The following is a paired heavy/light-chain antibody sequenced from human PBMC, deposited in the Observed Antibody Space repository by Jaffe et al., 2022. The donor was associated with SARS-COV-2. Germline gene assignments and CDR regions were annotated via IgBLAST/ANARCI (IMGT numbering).Light chain of an antibody. CDR3: CSFTGSYTLL. CDR2: DVS. V-gene: IGLV2-11*01. CDR1: SSDVGGYNF. Sequence: QSALTQPRSVSGSPGQSVTISCTGTSSDVGGYNFVSWYQQHPGKVPKLMIYDVSERPSGVPDRFSGSKSGNTASLTISGLQAEDEADYYCCSFTGSYTLLFGGGTKLTVL. J-gene: IGLJ3*02.
Heavy chain of an antibody. D-gene: IGHD3-22*01. J-gene: IGHJ2*01. Sequence: EVQLVESGGGLVQPGGSLRLSCAASGFTFTTSDMHWVRQASGKGLEWVSAIGAGHDTYYADSVKGRFTISRENAKNSLYLQMNSLRVEDTAVYYCAREVEDSRVPGWYFDLWGRGTLVTVSS. V-gene: IGHV3-13*01. CDR1: GFTFTTSD. CDR3: AREVEDSRVPGWYFDL. CDR2: IGAGHDT.